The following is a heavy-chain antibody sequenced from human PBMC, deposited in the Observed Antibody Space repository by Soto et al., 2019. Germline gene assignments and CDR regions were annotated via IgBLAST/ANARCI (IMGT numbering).Heavy chain of an antibody. CDR3: ARRRITMLVVVFDAFDI. V-gene: IGHV4-4*02. Sequence: QVQLQESGPGLVKPSGTLSLTCAVSGGSISSSYWWSWVRQPPGKGLEWIGEIYHSGNTNYNPSLKSRVTRSVDKSKNQFSLKLSSVTAADTAVYYCARRRITMLVVVFDAFDIWGQGTMVTVSS. CDR1: GGSISSSYW. J-gene: IGHJ3*02. CDR2: IYHSGNT. D-gene: IGHD3-22*01.